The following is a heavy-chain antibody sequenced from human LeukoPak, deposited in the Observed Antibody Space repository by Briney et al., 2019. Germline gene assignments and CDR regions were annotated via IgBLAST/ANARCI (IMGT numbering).Heavy chain of an antibody. D-gene: IGHD7-27*01. CDR1: GFTFSSSW. CDR3: ARGSAWGRGTYDY. CDR2: INQDGSVK. V-gene: IGHV3-7*05. J-gene: IGHJ4*02. Sequence: GGSLRLSCAASGFTFSSSWMKWVRQAPGEGLEWVANINQDGSVKYYLDSVKGRFTTSRDNAKNSLYLQMNSLRVDDTAVYYCARGSAWGRGTYDYWGQGTLVTVSS.